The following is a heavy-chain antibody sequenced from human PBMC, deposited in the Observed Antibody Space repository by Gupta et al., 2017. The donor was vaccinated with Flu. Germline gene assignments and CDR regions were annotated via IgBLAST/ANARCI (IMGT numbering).Heavy chain of an antibody. CDR1: GFTVSNSY. J-gene: IGHJ4*02. CDR3: ARALDYTKDY. Sequence: EVHLVESGGGLVQPGGSLRLSCAASGFTVSNSYMSWVRQAPGKGLEWVSYIFSGGSTFYADSVKGRFTVSRDNSKNTLYLQMNSLRPEDTAVYYCARALDYTKDYWGQGTLVTVSS. CDR2: IFSGGST. D-gene: IGHD4-11*01. V-gene: IGHV3-66*02.